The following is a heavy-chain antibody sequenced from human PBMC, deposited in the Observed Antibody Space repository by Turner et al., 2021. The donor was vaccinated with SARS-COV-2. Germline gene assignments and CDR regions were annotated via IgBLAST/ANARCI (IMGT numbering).Heavy chain of an antibody. V-gene: IGHV3-30*18. Sequence: QGQLVASGGGVVQPGRSLRLSCAASGLTFSSYGMHWVRQAPGKGLEWVAVISYDGSNKYYADSVKGRFTISRDNSKNTLYLQMNSLRAEDTAVYYCAKAETYSSGWSGGRSYYYYYMDVWGKGTTVTVSS. CDR3: AKAETYSSGWSGGRSYYYYYMDV. J-gene: IGHJ6*03. CDR1: GLTFSSYG. D-gene: IGHD6-19*01. CDR2: ISYDGSNK.